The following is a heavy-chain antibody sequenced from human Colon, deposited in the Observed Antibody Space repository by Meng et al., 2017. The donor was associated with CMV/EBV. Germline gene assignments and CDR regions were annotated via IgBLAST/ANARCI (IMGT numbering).Heavy chain of an antibody. CDR3: ARVNETSMGIAALGGMDV. V-gene: IGHV1-69*16. CDR1: GGTFSSYT. Sequence: SVKVSCKASGGTFSSYTISWVRQAPGQGLEWMGRIIPILGTANYAQKFQGRVTITTDESTSTAYMELSSLRSEDTAVYYCARVNETSMGIAALGGMDVWGQGTTVTVSS. J-gene: IGHJ6*02. D-gene: IGHD6-13*01. CDR2: IIPILGTA.